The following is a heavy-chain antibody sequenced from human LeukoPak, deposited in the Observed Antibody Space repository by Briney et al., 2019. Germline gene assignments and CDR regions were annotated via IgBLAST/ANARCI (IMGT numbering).Heavy chain of an antibody. V-gene: IGHV4-39*01. CDR3: ARHGSVLRFLGWLSPGAFDY. CDR2: IYYSGST. D-gene: IGHD3-3*01. J-gene: IGHJ4*02. CDR1: GGSISSSSYY. Sequence: SETLSLTCTVSGGSISSSSYYWGWIRQPPGKGLEWIGSIYYSGSTYYNPSLKSRVTISVDTSKNQFSLKLSSVTAADTAVYYCARHGSVLRFLGWLSPGAFDYWGQGTLVTVSS.